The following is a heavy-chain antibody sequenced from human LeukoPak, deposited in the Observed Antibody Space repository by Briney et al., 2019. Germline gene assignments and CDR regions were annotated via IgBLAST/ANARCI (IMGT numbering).Heavy chain of an antibody. CDR2: ISSGGDTI. Sequence: PGGTLRLSCAVSGFTFSSYDMNWVRQAPGKGREWVSSISSGGDTIYYAASVKGRFTISRDNAKNSLFLQMNSLRAEDTAVYYCARVRGYSGYVLGYWLDPWGQGTLVTVSS. D-gene: IGHD5-12*01. CDR3: ARVRGYSGYVLGYWLDP. V-gene: IGHV3-48*03. J-gene: IGHJ5*02. CDR1: GFTFSSYD.